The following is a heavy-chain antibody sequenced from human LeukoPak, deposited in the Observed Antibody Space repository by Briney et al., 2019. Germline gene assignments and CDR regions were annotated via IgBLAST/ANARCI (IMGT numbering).Heavy chain of an antibody. CDR2: IWFDGSNK. J-gene: IGHJ4*02. V-gene: IGHV3-33*06. CDR3: AKGAATKPFDC. Sequence: PGRSLRLSCAASGFTFSRYGMHWVRQAPGKGLEWVAVIWFDGSNKYYADSVKGRFTISRDNFKNTLFLEMNSLRAEDTAVYYCAKGAATKPFDCWGQGTLVTVSS. CDR1: GFTFSRYG. D-gene: IGHD1-7*01.